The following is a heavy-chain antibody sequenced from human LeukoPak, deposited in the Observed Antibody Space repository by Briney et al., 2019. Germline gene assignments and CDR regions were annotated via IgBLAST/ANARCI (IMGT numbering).Heavy chain of an antibody. CDR1: GGTFSSYA. Sequence: ASVKVSCKASGGTFSSYAINWVRQATGQGLEWMGWMDPNSGNAGFALKFQGRVTMTRNTPISTASMELSSLRSDDTAVYYCARGLLTQRDGYKTLYYWGQGSLVTVSS. CDR2: MDPNSGNA. V-gene: IGHV1-8*02. J-gene: IGHJ4*02. D-gene: IGHD5-24*01. CDR3: ARGLLTQRDGYKTLYY.